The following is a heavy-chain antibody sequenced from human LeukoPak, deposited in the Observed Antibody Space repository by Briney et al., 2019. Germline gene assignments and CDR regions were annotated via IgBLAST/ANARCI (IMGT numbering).Heavy chain of an antibody. D-gene: IGHD3-16*02. V-gene: IGHV4-34*01. J-gene: IGHJ4*02. Sequence: SETLSLTCAVYGGSFSGYYWSWIRQPPGKGLEWIGEINHSGSTNYNPSLKSRVTISVDTSKNQFSLKLSSVTAADTAVYYCARLSGPGGYDYVWGSYRAVGYWGQGTLVTVSS. CDR2: INHSGST. CDR3: ARLSGPGGYDYVWGSYRAVGY. CDR1: GGSFSGYY.